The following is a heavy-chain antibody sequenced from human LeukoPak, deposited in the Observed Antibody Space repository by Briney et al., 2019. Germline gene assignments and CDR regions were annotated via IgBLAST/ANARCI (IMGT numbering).Heavy chain of an antibody. Sequence: ASVKVSCKASGYTFTSYGISWVRQAPGQGLEWMGWISAYNGNTDYAQKLQGRVTMTTDTSTSTAYMELRSLRSGDTAVYYCARPYYYDSTGYYQYYFDYWGQGTLVTVSS. D-gene: IGHD3-22*01. V-gene: IGHV1-18*01. CDR3: ARPYYYDSTGYYQYYFDY. J-gene: IGHJ4*02. CDR1: GYTFTSYG. CDR2: ISAYNGNT.